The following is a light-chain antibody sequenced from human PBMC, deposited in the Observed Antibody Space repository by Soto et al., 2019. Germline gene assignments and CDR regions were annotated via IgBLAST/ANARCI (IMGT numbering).Light chain of an antibody. CDR2: DAS. V-gene: IGKV3-11*01. CDR3: QQRSNWPPVT. CDR1: KSVSSY. J-gene: IGKJ4*01. Sequence: EIVLTQSPATLSLSPGERATLSCRASKSVSSYLAWYQQKPGQAPKLLIYDASNRATGIPARFSGSGSGTDFTLTISSLEPEDVAIYYCQQRSNWPPVTFGGGTKVEIK.